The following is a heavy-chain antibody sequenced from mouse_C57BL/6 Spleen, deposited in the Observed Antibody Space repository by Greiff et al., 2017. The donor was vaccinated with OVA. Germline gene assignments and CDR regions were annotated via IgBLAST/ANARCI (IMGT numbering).Heavy chain of an antibody. CDR3: AREGATMIPYWYFDV. CDR1: GFTFSSYA. V-gene: IGHV5-4*03. Sequence: EVKLVESGGGLVKPGGSLKLSCAASGFTFSSYAMSWVRQTPEKRLEWVATISDGGSYTYYPDNVKGRFTISRDNAKNNLYLQMSHLKSEDTAMYYCAREGATMIPYWYFDVWGTGTTVTVSS. D-gene: IGHD2-4*01. J-gene: IGHJ1*03. CDR2: ISDGGSYT.